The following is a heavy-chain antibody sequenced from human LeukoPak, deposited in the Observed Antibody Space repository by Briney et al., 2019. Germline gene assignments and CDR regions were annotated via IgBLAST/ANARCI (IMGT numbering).Heavy chain of an antibody. CDR1: GGSFSGYY. J-gene: IGHJ6*03. CDR3: AREELELLGLMDV. CDR2: INHSGST. V-gene: IGHV4-34*01. D-gene: IGHD1-7*01. Sequence: PSETLSLTCAVYGGSFSGYYWSWIRQPPGKGLEWIGEINHSGSTNYNPSLKSRVTISVDTSKNQFSLKLSSVTAADTAVYYCAREELELLGLMDVWGKGTTVTVSS.